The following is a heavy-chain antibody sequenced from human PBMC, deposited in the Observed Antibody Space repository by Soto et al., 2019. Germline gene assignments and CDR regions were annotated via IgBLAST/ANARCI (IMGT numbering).Heavy chain of an antibody. CDR2: VDYSGNS. Sequence: SETRSLTCSVSGGSINTYYWSGSGQPPGKGLEWIGYVDYSGNSYSSPSLKSRVTISIDTSKKQVSLKLNSVTAADTAVYYCARNWFSVAGRFHFDYWGQGIPVTVSS. J-gene: IGHJ4*02. CDR1: GGSINTYY. CDR3: ARNWFSVAGRFHFDY. D-gene: IGHD6-19*01. V-gene: IGHV4-59*01.